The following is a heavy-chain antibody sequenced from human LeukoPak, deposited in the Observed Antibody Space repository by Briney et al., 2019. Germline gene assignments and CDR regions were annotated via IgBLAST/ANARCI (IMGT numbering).Heavy chain of an antibody. Sequence: GESLKISCKGSGYRFAGYWIGWVRQMPGKGLEWMGIIYPGDSDTRYSPSFQGQVTISADKSISTAYLQWSSLKASDTAMYYCARPNYDILTGYYPPGYWGQGTLVTVSS. V-gene: IGHV5-51*01. CDR2: IYPGDSDT. D-gene: IGHD3-9*01. CDR3: ARPNYDILTGYYPPGY. J-gene: IGHJ4*02. CDR1: GYRFAGYW.